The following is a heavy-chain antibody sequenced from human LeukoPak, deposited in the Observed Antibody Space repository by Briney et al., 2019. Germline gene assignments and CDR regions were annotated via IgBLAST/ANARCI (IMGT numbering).Heavy chain of an antibody. V-gene: IGHV4-59*01. CDR2: VFYSGST. D-gene: IGHD3-10*01. Sequence: SETLSLTCTVCGDSFSSYYWTWIRQPPGKGLEWIGYVFYSGSTKYNPSLKSRVTISADTSKKQVSLKVSSVTAAHTAMYYCARVVDGVYGSWIDPWGQGTLVTVPS. CDR3: ARVVDGVYGSWIDP. J-gene: IGHJ5*02. CDR1: GDSFSSYY.